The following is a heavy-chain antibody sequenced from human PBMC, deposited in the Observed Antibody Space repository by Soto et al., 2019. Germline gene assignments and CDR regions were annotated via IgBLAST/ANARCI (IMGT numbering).Heavy chain of an antibody. V-gene: IGHV1-2*02. D-gene: IGHD6-6*01. Sequence: ASVKVSCKASGYTFTGYYMHWVRQAPGQGLEWMGWINPNSGGTNYAQKFQGRVTMTRDTSISTAYMELSSLRSEDTAVYYCARDRSSSPFNWFDPWGQGTLVTVSS. CDR2: INPNSGGT. CDR3: ARDRSSSPFNWFDP. CDR1: GYTFTGYY. J-gene: IGHJ5*02.